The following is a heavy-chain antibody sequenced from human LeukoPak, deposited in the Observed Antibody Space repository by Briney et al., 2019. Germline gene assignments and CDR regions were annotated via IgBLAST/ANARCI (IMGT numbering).Heavy chain of an antibody. D-gene: IGHD3-9*01. CDR1: GFTFSRFW. CDR2: IKSKTDGGTT. V-gene: IGHV3-15*01. Sequence: PGGSLRLSCAASGFTFSRFWMTWVRQAPGKGLEWVGRIKSKTDGGTTDYAAPVKGRFTISRDDSKNTLYLQMDSLKTEDTAVYYCTTEGGDYDILTGYFEYFDYWGQGTLVTVSS. CDR3: TTEGGDYDILTGYFEYFDY. J-gene: IGHJ4*02.